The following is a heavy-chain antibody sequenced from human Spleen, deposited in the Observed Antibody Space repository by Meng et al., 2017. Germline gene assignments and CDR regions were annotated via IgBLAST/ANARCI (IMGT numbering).Heavy chain of an antibody. CDR1: GFTFDEYA. J-gene: IGHJ4*02. CDR3: VKDGGNDYSAGWHFDY. Sequence: GESLKISCEASGFTFDEYAMHWVRQAPGKGLEWVSLISWDSDIKYYGDSVKGRFTISRDNNRYSLYLQMNSLRPEDTAFYYCVKDGGNDYSAGWHFDYWGQGTLVTVSS. CDR2: ISWDSDIK. D-gene: IGHD4-11*01. V-gene: IGHV3-43D*03.